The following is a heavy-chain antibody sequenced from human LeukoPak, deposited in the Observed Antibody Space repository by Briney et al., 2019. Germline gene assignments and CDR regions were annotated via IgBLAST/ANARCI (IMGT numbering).Heavy chain of an antibody. Sequence: GGSLRLSCAASGFTFSSYSMNWVRQAPGKGLEWVSSISSSSSYIYYADSVKGRFTISRDNAKNSLYLQMNSLRAEDTAVYYCASEYCGGDRYPIGTAFDIWGQGTMVTVSS. CDR2: ISSSSSYI. V-gene: IGHV3-21*01. D-gene: IGHD2-21*02. CDR3: ASEYCGGDRYPIGTAFDI. CDR1: GFTFSSYS. J-gene: IGHJ3*02.